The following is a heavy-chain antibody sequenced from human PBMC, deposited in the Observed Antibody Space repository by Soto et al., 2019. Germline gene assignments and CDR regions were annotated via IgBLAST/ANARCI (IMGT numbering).Heavy chain of an antibody. D-gene: IGHD5-18*01. CDR3: VRGDGDYHDGNGYLGRH. Sequence: PGGYLRVSGAASGFIFSTAWMSWVRQAPGKGLVWVGRIKSNNDGGTADYGAPVKGRFTISRDDSRTTMFLQMNSLRVEDTAVYYCVRGDGDYHDGNGYLGRHWGQGTLVTV. CDR2: IKSNNDGGTA. V-gene: IGHV3-15*05. J-gene: IGHJ4*02. CDR1: GFIFSTAW.